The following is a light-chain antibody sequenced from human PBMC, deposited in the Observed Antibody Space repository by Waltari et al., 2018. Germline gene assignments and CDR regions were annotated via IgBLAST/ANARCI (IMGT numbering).Light chain of an antibody. CDR2: ETY. V-gene: IGKV3-20*01. J-gene: IGKJ1*01. CDR3: QKYESLPAT. Sequence: SPGERATLSCRASQSVGKYLAWYQQRPGQAPRLHIYETYRRATGTPDRFSGSGSGTDFSLTISRLEPEDFAVYYCQKYESLPATFGQGTTVEIK. CDR1: QSVGKY.